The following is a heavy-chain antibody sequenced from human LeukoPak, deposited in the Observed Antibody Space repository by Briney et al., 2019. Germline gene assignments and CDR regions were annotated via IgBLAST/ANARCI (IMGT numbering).Heavy chain of an antibody. Sequence: GESLKISCKGSGYSFTSYWIGWVRQMPGKGLEWMGIIYPGDSDTRYSPSFQGQVTISADKSISTAYLQWSSLKASDTAMYYCARAGPELYYDILTGYYKGGVGPYYFDYWGQGTLVTVSS. J-gene: IGHJ4*02. CDR3: ARAGPELYYDILTGYYKGGVGPYYFDY. V-gene: IGHV5-51*01. CDR2: IYPGDSDT. D-gene: IGHD3-9*01. CDR1: GYSFTSYW.